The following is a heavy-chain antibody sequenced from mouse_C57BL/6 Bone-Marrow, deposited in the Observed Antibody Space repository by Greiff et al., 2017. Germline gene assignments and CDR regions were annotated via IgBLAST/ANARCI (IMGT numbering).Heavy chain of an antibody. J-gene: IGHJ2*01. CDR2: INPSTGYT. V-gene: IGHV1-7*01. D-gene: IGHD1-1*01. CDR1: GYTFTSYW. Sequence: VQLQQSGAELAKPGASVKMSCKASGYTFTSYWMHWVKQRPGQGLEWIGYINPSTGYTEYNQKFKGKATLTADKSSSTAYMQLSSLTSEDSAVYYCARDYYGSSYVFDYWGQGTTLTVSS. CDR3: ARDYYGSSYVFDY.